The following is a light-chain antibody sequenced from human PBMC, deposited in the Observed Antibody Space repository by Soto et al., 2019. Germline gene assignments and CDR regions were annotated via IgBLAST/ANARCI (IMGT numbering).Light chain of an antibody. CDR1: QGIGTY. V-gene: IGKV1-9*01. CDR3: QQVDSYPRT. CDR2: ASS. J-gene: IGKJ1*01. Sequence: IQVTQSPSSLSASVGDRVTVTCRASQGIGTYLVWYQQKSGKAPTVLIYASSTLQTGVPSRFSGSGSGTDFSLTISGLHPEDVATYYCQQVDSYPRTFGQGTKVDIK.